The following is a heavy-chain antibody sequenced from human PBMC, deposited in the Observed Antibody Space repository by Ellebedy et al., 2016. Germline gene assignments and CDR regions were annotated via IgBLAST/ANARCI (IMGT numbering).Heavy chain of an antibody. D-gene: IGHD2-2*01. J-gene: IGHJ6*03. CDR3: ARGGDRWRLGSTRRYYYYMDV. CDR2: INHSGST. Sequence: SETLSLTXAVYGGSFSGYYWSWIRQPPGKGLDWIGEINHSGSTNYNPSLKSRVTISVDTSKNQFSLKLSSVTAADTAVYYCARGGDRWRLGSTRRYYYYMDVWGKGTTVTVSS. CDR1: GGSFSGYY. V-gene: IGHV4-34*01.